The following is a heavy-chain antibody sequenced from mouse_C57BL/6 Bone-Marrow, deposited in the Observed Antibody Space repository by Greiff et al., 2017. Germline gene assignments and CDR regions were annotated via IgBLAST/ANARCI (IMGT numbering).Heavy chain of an antibody. CDR1: GYSFTSYY. CDR3: ARSLLRLLAY. Sequence: VQLQQSGPELVKPGASVKISCKASGYSFTSYYIHWVKQRPGQGLEWIGWLYPGSGNTKYNEKFKGKATLTADTSSSTAYMQLSILTSEDSAVYYCARSLLRLLAYWGQGTLVTVSA. V-gene: IGHV1-66*01. J-gene: IGHJ3*01. CDR2: LYPGSGNT. D-gene: IGHD1-2*01.